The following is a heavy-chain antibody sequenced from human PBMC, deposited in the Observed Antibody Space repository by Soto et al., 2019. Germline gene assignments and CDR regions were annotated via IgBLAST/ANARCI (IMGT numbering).Heavy chain of an antibody. J-gene: IGHJ6*02. CDR3: ARGSRPYYDFWSGKGYYYGIDV. CDR1: GGSISSYY. D-gene: IGHD3-3*01. V-gene: IGHV4-59*01. CDR2: IYYSGST. Sequence: SETLSLTCTVSGGSISSYYWSWIRQPPGKGLEWIGYIYYSGSTNYNPSLKSRVTISVDTSKNQFSLKLSSVTAADTAVYYCARGSRPYYDFWSGKGYYYGIDVWGQGATVTV.